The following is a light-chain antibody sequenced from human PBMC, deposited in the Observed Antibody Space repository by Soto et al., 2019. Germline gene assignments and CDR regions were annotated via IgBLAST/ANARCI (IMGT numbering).Light chain of an antibody. Sequence: DIQMTQSPSTLSGSVGDRVTTTCRASQTISSWLAWYQQKPGKAPKLLIYKASTLKSGVPSRFSGSGSGTEFTLTISSLQSEDFASYYCLQDYGDSWTFGQGTKVDIK. CDR3: LQDYGDSWT. J-gene: IGKJ1*01. CDR2: KAS. V-gene: IGKV1-5*03. CDR1: QTISSW.